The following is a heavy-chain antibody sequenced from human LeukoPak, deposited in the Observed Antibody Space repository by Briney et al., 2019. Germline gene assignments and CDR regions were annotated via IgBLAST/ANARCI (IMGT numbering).Heavy chain of an antibody. CDR1: GGTFSSYA. D-gene: IGHD3-22*01. CDR2: IIPILGIA. V-gene: IGHV1-69*04. CDR3: ARDNHYYDSSGYCHFDY. J-gene: IGHJ4*02. Sequence: GASVKVSCKASGGTFSSYAISWVRQAPGQGLEWMGRIIPILGIANYAQKFQGRVTITADKSTSTAYMELSSLRSEDTAVYYCARDNHYYDSSGYCHFDYWGQGTPVTVSS.